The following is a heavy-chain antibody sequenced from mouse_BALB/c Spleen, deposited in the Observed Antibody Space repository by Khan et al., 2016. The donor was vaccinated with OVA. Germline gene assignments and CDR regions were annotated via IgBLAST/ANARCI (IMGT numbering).Heavy chain of an antibody. J-gene: IGHJ3*01. Sequence: VQLKESGPGLVKASQSLSLTCTVTGYSITSDYAWNWIRQFPGNKLEWMGYITYSGSTRYTPSLQSRISITRDPSKHKFFLQLNSVNTGDTATYYCARGRAYWGQGTLVTVAA. CDR1: GYSITSDYA. D-gene: IGHD3-3*01. V-gene: IGHV3-2*02. CDR2: ITYSGST. CDR3: ARGRAY.